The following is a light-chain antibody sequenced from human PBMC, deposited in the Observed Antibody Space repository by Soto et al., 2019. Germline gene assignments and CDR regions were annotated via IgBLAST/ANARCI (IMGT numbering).Light chain of an antibody. Sequence: EIVMTQSPATLSVSPGERATLSCSANQSVSDNLAWYQQRLGQAPRLLIYGASTRATGIPARFSGSGSGTEFTLTISSLQSEDFAVYYCQQYNNWPLAFGGGTKVEIK. V-gene: IGKV3-15*01. CDR1: QSVSDN. CDR3: QQYNNWPLA. J-gene: IGKJ4*01. CDR2: GAS.